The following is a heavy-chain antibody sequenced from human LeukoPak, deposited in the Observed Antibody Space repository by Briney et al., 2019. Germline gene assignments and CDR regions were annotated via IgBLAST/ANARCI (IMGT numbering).Heavy chain of an antibody. CDR1: GYTFTSYG. D-gene: IGHD6-6*01. Sequence: ASVKVSCKASGYTFTSYGISWVRQAPGQGLEWMGWISAYNGNTNYAQKLQGRVTMTTNTSTSTAYMELRSLRSDDTAVLYCARDASIAVPPTPGYWGQGTLVTVSS. V-gene: IGHV1-18*01. CDR3: ARDASIAVPPTPGY. J-gene: IGHJ4*02. CDR2: ISAYNGNT.